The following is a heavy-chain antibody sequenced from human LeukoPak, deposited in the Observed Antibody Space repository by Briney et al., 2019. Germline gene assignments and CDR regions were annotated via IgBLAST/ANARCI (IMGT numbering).Heavy chain of an antibody. CDR3: AREGLAAAGHDY. CDR2: ISTSSGYK. Sequence: GGSLRLSCAASGFSFSSFSMNWVRQAPGKGLEWVSSISTSSGYKYYADSMKGRFTVSRDNAKNSLYLQMNSLRVEDTAVYFCAREGLAAAGHDYWGQGTLVTVSS. D-gene: IGHD6-13*01. CDR1: GFSFSSFS. J-gene: IGHJ4*02. V-gene: IGHV3-21*01.